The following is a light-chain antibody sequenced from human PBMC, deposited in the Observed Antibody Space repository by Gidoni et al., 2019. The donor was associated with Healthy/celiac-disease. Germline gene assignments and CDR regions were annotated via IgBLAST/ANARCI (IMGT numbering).Light chain of an antibody. CDR3: QQYDNLPFT. Sequence: DMQMTQSPSSLSASVGARVTITCQASQDVSNYLNWYQQKPGKAPKLLIYDASNVETGVPSRFSGSGSGTDFTFTISSLQPEDIATYYCQQYDNLPFTFGPGTKVDIK. CDR1: QDVSNY. J-gene: IGKJ3*01. CDR2: DAS. V-gene: IGKV1-33*01.